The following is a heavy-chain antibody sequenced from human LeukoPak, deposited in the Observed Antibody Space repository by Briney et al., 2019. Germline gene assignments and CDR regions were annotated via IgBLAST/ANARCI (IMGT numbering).Heavy chain of an antibody. CDR3: ARRAGDYYMDA. D-gene: IGHD6-13*01. J-gene: IGHJ6*03. CDR1: GGSISSGGYY. V-gene: IGHV4-30-2*01. CDR2: IYHSGST. Sequence: PSETLSLTCTVSGGSISSGGYYWSWIRQPPGKGLEWIGYIYHSGSTYYNPSLKSRVTISVDRSKNQFSLKLSSVTAADTAVYYCARRAGDYYMDAWGKGTTVTVSS.